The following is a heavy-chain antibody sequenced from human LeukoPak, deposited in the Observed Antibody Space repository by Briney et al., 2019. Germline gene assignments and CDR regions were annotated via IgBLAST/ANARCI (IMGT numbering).Heavy chain of an antibody. Sequence: GASVKVSCKASGYTFTSYYMHWVRQAPGQGLEWMGWINPNSGGTNYAQKFQGRVAMTGDTSISTAYMDLSRLRSDDTAVYYCARHGRFYDAFDIWGQGTMVTVSS. CDR2: INPNSGGT. CDR1: GYTFTSYY. J-gene: IGHJ3*02. D-gene: IGHD3-3*01. V-gene: IGHV1-2*02. CDR3: ARHGRFYDAFDI.